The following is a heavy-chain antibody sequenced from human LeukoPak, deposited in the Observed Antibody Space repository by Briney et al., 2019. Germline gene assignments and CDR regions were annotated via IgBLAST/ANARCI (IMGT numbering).Heavy chain of an antibody. CDR3: ARAHFGASVGTDT. CDR2: INEDGSRT. V-gene: IGHV3-74*03. D-gene: IGHD4-17*01. J-gene: IGHJ5*02. Sequence: GGSLRLSCAASGFIFSNYWMYWVRQAPGRGLVWVSRINEDGSRTMYADSVKGRFTISRDNAESTLYLEMTGLRADDTAVYYCARAHFGASVGTDTWGQGTLVTVSS. CDR1: GFIFSNYW.